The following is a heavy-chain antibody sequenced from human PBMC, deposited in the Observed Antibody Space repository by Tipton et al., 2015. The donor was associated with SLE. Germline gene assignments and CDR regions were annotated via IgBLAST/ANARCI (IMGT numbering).Heavy chain of an antibody. V-gene: IGHV3-48*01. CDR3: ARVAVAGLYDY. CDR2: ISSSSSTI. J-gene: IGHJ4*02. CDR1: GFTFSSYS. Sequence: SLRLSCAASGFTFSSYSMNWVRQAPGKGLEWVSYISSSSSTIYYADSVKGRSTISRDNAKNSLYLQMNSLRAEDTAVYYCARVAVAGLYDYWGQGTLVTVSS. D-gene: IGHD6-19*01.